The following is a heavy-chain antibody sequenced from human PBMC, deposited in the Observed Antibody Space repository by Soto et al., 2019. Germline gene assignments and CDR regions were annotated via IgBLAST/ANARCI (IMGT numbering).Heavy chain of an antibody. CDR3: TRAKRLPLPGDS. J-gene: IGHJ4*02. CDR1: GFTFGDYA. CDR2: ITSKAYGGTT. Sequence: GGSLILSCSTSGFTFGDYAMSWFRQAPGKGLEWVTFITSKAYGGTTEYAASVKGRFTISRDDSKSIAYLQMDSLKTEDTAVYYCTRAKRLPLPGDSWGRGTLVTVSS. D-gene: IGHD5-12*01. V-gene: IGHV3-49*03.